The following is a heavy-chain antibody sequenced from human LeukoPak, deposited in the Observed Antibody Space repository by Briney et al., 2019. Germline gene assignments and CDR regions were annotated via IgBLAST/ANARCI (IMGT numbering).Heavy chain of an antibody. D-gene: IGHD2-2*01. CDR3: AKGGVPAADFDY. Sequence: PGGSLRLSCAASGFTFSNYAMSWVRQAPGRGLEWVSSIGGSGGGTYYADSVKGRFTISRDNSKNTLYLQMNSLRAEDTAVYYCAKGGVPAADFDYWGQGTLVTVSS. V-gene: IGHV3-23*01. CDR1: GFTFSNYA. CDR2: IGGSGGGT. J-gene: IGHJ4*02.